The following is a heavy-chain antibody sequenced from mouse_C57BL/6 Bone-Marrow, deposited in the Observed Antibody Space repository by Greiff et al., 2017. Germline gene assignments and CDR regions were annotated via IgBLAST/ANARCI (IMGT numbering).Heavy chain of an antibody. Sequence: EVKLVESEGGLVQPGSSMKLSCTASGFTFSDYYMAWVRQVPEKGLEWVANINYDGSSTYYLDSLKSRFIISRDNAKNILYLQMSSLKSEDTATYYCAREDYYGSFYFDYWGQGTTLTVSS. V-gene: IGHV5-16*01. CDR1: GFTFSDYY. D-gene: IGHD1-1*01. CDR2: INYDGSST. J-gene: IGHJ2*01. CDR3: AREDYYGSFYFDY.